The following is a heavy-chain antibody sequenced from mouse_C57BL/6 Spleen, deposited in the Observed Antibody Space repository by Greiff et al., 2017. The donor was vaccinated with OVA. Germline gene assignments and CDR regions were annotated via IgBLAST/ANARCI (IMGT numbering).Heavy chain of an antibody. J-gene: IGHJ2*01. CDR1: GFNIKNTY. D-gene: IGHD2-5*01. V-gene: IGHV14-3*01. CDR2: IDPANGNT. Sequence: DVKLVESVAELVRPGASVKLSCTASGFNIKNTYMHWVKQRPEQGLEWIGRIDPANGNTKYAPKFQGKATITADTSSNTAYLQLSSLTSEDTAIYYCARTEYSKRYFDYWGQGTTLTVSS. CDR3: ARTEYSKRYFDY.